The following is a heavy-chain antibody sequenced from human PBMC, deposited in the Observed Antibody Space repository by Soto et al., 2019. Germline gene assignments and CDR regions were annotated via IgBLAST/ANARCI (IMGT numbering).Heavy chain of an antibody. D-gene: IGHD3-22*01. CDR1: DGSISNFY. CDR2: ISSSGNT. Sequence: QVHLRESGPGLVKPSETLSLSCTVSDGSISNFYWSWIRQPPGKGLEWIGYISSSGNTNYNPSLKIRVYISVDTSKIQSCLNLTSLTAADTAGYYCARAPMVLTRSYFDSWGQGTPVTVSS. V-gene: IGHV4-59*01. CDR3: ARAPMVLTRSYFDS. J-gene: IGHJ4*02.